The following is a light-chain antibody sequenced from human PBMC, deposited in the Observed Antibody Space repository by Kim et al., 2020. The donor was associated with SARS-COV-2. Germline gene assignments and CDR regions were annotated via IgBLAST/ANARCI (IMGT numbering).Light chain of an antibody. CDR1: NIGSKS. CDR2: YDS. CDR3: QVWDSSSDHVI. V-gene: IGLV3-21*04. Sequence: APQKAARISVGGDNIGSKSVHWYQQKSGQAPVLLIYYDSDRPSGIPARFSASNSGNTATLTISRVEAGDEADYYCQVWDSSSDHVIFGGGTQLTVL. J-gene: IGLJ2*01.